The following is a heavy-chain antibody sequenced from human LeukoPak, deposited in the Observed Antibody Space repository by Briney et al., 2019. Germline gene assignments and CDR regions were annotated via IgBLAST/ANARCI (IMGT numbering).Heavy chain of an antibody. Sequence: GGSLRLSCAASGFTFSSYAMSWVRQAPGKGLEWVSAISGSGGSTYYADSVKGRFTVSRDNSKNTLYLQMNSLRAEDTAVHYCAVWGNTGVSSIDAFDIWGQGTMVTVSS. D-gene: IGHD3-10*01. J-gene: IGHJ3*02. CDR1: GFTFSSYA. CDR2: ISGSGGST. CDR3: AVWGNTGVSSIDAFDI. V-gene: IGHV3-23*01.